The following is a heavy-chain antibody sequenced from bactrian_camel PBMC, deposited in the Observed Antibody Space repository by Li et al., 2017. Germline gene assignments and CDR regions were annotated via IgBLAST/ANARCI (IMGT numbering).Heavy chain of an antibody. CDR2: LWTGDGAT. Sequence: VQLVESGGGSVETGGSLRHSCASSGYSYRGNCLAWFRQRPGKAREGVAILWTGDGATFYSHSVKGRFTITHDNTKNTLLLQMNGLRPEDTAMYYCAADPTSRRYCHEPPNVVSEYDYWGQGTQVTV. D-gene: IGHD1*01. CDR1: GYSYRGNC. J-gene: IGHJ4*01. CDR3: AADPTSRRYCHEPPNVVSEYDY. V-gene: IGHV3S1*01.